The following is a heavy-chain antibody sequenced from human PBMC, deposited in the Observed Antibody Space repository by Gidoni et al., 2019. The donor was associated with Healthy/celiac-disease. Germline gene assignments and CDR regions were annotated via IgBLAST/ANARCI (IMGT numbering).Heavy chain of an antibody. J-gene: IGHJ2*01. CDR1: GGSFSGYY. D-gene: IGHD5-12*01. CDR2: INHSGST. CDR3: ARAWKGVATIFPHDNYWYFDL. Sequence: QVQLQQWGAGLLQPSETLSLTCAVYGGSFSGYYWSWIRQPPGKGLEWIEEINHSGSTNYNPSRKSRVTISVDTSKNQFSLKLSSVTAADTAVYYCARAWKGVATIFPHDNYWYFDLWGRGTLVTVSS. V-gene: IGHV4-34*01.